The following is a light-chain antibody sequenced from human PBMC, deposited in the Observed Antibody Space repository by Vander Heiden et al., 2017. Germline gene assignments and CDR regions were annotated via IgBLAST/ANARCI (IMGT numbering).Light chain of an antibody. CDR1: QSLLDSDHGIIY. J-gene: IGKJ4*01. CDR2: SPS. Sequence: IVMTQTPLYLPVTHGEPDSISCRASQSLLDSDHGIIYLDLFLQQPGQSPQLLIYSPSFRASCVPDRFSGSGSPTDFTLKISRVEAEDVGFYYCMQRKDFPLTFGGGTQVDIK. V-gene: IGKV2-40*01. CDR3: MQRKDFPLT.